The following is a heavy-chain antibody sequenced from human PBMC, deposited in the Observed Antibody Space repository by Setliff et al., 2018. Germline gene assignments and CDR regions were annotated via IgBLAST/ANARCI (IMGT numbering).Heavy chain of an antibody. CDR2: IYHSGNT. D-gene: IGHD2-15*01. V-gene: IGHV4-38-2*02. J-gene: IGHJ4*02. CDR1: GDSISSTYH. CDR3: ARDAGLGYCSGGSVTCH. Sequence: PSETLSLTCNVSGDSISSTYHWGWIRQSPGKGLEWIGTIYHSGNTYYNPSLNSRLTISVDTSKNQFSLRLTSVTAADTAIYYCARDAGLGYCSGGSVTCHWGQGTLVTVSS.